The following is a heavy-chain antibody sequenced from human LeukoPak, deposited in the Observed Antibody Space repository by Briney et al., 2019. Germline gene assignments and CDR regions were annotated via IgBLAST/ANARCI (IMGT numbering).Heavy chain of an antibody. CDR1: GYTLTELS. Sequence: GASVTVSCKVSGYTLTELSMHWVRQAPGKGLEWMGGFDPEDGETIYAQKFQGRVTMTEDTSTDTAYMELSSLRSEDTAVYYCATEFSPGKAHISSRGGMDVWGQGTTVTVSS. CDR2: FDPEDGET. V-gene: IGHV1-24*01. D-gene: IGHD6-13*01. CDR3: ATEFSPGKAHISSRGGMDV. J-gene: IGHJ6*02.